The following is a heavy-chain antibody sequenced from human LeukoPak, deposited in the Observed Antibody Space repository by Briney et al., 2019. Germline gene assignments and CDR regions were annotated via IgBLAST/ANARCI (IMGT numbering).Heavy chain of an antibody. Sequence: ASVKVSCKISEYSLSDLSIHWVREAPGEGLEWMGGFDSENNKMVYSQKFQGRVTMTEDTSADTVYMELTGLRSEDTAVYFCATDRVYRSSGRSWGFFDYWGQGTLVVVSS. CDR1: EYSLSDLS. V-gene: IGHV1-24*01. CDR2: FDSENNKM. J-gene: IGHJ4*02. CDR3: ATDRVYRSSGRSWGFFDY. D-gene: IGHD6-19*01.